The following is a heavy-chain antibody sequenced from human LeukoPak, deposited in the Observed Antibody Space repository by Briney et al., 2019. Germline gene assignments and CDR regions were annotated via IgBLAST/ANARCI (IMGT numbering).Heavy chain of an antibody. CDR3: ARGRGLLYSSSPYYFDY. CDR2: INHSGST. Sequence: SETLSLTCAVYGGSFSGYYRSWIRQPPGKGLEWIGEINHSGSTNYNPSLKSRVTISVDTSKNQFSLKLSSVTAADTAVYYCARGRGLLYSSSPYYFDYWGQGTLVTVSS. V-gene: IGHV4-34*01. J-gene: IGHJ4*02. D-gene: IGHD6-6*01. CDR1: GGSFSGYY.